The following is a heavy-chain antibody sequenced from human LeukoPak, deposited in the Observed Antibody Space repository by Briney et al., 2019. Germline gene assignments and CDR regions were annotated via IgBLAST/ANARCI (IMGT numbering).Heavy chain of an antibody. CDR1: GFTFDDYT. V-gene: IGHV3-43*01. J-gene: IGHJ4*02. CDR3: AKDGKMATINWTGFDS. CDR2: ISRDGDST. Sequence: WGSLRLSCAASGFTFDDYTLHWVRQAPGKGLEWVSLISRDGDSTYYADSVKRRFTISRDNSKNSLYLQKHSLRSEDTAFYYCAKDGKMATINWTGFDSWGQGTLVTVSS. D-gene: IGHD5-24*01.